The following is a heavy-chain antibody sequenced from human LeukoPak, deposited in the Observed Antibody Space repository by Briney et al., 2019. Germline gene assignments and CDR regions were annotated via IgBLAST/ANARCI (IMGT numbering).Heavy chain of an antibody. CDR2: ISSSGSTK. D-gene: IGHD6-6*01. V-gene: IGHV3-11*04. Sequence: GGSLRLSCAASGFIFSDYYMSWIRQAPGKGLEWVSYISSSGSTKYYADSVKGRFTISRDNAKNSLYLQMNSLRAEDTAVYYCAGLRPSSYYFDYWGQGTLVTVSS. CDR3: AGLRPSSYYFDY. J-gene: IGHJ4*02. CDR1: GFIFSDYY.